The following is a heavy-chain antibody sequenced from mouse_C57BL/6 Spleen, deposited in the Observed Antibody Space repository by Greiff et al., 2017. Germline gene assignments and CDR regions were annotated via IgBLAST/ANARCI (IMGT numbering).Heavy chain of an antibody. CDR2: FYPGSGSI. CDR3: ARHEDRDGYFAY. D-gene: IGHD2-3*01. CDR1: GSTFPEYT. Sequence: QVQLQQSGAELVKPGASVKLSCKASGSTFPEYTIPWVKQRSGQGLEWIGWFYPGSGSIKYNEKFKDKATLTADKSSSTVYMELSRLTSEDSAVYFCARHEDRDGYFAYWGQGTLVTVSA. J-gene: IGHJ3*01. V-gene: IGHV1-62-2*01.